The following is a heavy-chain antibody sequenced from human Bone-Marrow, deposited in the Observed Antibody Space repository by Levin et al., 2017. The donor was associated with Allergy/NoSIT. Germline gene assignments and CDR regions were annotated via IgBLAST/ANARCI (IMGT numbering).Heavy chain of an antibody. CDR3: ARGEFSSVYYFDS. Sequence: SVKVSCKASGDTFDKYTLNWIRQAPGQGLEWMGRIIPIFDVANYTLKFQGRITMTTDKYTTTAYMELSGLRSEDTGVYYCARGEFSSVYYFDSWGQGTLVAVSS. J-gene: IGHJ4*02. CDR1: GDTFDKYT. D-gene: IGHD6-19*01. CDR2: IIPIFDVA. V-gene: IGHV1-69*02.